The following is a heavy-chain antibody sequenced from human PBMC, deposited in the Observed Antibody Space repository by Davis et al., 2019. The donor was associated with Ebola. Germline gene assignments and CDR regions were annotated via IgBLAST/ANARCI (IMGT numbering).Heavy chain of an antibody. CDR1: GLDISSSV. CDR3: AKSFLHTGPHMSEFRGVDY. CDR2: STESEADI. J-gene: IGHJ4*02. Sequence: GESLKISCAASGLDISSSVLYWVRQAPGKGLEWVSASTESEADITYADSVKGRFTISRDNAKNSLYLQMNSLRAEDTAVYYCAKSFLHTGPHMSEFRGVDYWGQGTVVTVSS. D-gene: IGHD2-8*02. V-gene: IGHV3-21*04.